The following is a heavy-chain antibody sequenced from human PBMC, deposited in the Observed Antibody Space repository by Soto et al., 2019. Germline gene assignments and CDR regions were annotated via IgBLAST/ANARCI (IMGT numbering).Heavy chain of an antibody. J-gene: IGHJ4*02. V-gene: IGHV4-61*01. D-gene: IGHD5-12*01. CDR1: GGSVSSGSYY. Sequence: PETLSLTCTVSGGSVSSGSYYGSWIRQPPGKGLEWIGYIYYSGSTNYNPSLKSRVTISVDTSKNQFSLKLSSVTAADTAVYYCARAGRDGYNFSDYWGQGTLVTVSS. CDR3: ARAGRDGYNFSDY. CDR2: IYYSGST.